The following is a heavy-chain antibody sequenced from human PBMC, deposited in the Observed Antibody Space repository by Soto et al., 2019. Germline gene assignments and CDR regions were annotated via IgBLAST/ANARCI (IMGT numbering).Heavy chain of an antibody. CDR2: ISAYNGNT. D-gene: IGHD5-12*01. CDR3: ARHPSRDTCYDSDY. Sequence: ASVKVSCKASGYTFTSYGISWVRQAPGQGLEWMGWISAYNGNTNYAQKLQGRVTMTTDTSTSTAYMELRSLRSDDTAVYYCARHPSRDTCYDSDYWGQGTLVTVSS. V-gene: IGHV1-18*01. J-gene: IGHJ4*02. CDR1: GYTFTSYG.